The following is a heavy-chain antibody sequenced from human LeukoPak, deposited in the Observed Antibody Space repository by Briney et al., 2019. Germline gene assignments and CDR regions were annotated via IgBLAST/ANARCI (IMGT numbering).Heavy chain of an antibody. Sequence: ASVKVSCKASGYTFTRYGLRWVRQAPGQGLEWMGWISGYNGNTFYAQKFQGRGTMTTDTSTTTAYMELGSLRSDHTAVYYCARDLNYYDSSVYYDTFDMWGQGTMVTASS. CDR1: GYTFTRYG. CDR2: ISGYNGNT. V-gene: IGHV1-18*01. J-gene: IGHJ3*02. CDR3: ARDLNYYDSSVYYDTFDM. D-gene: IGHD3-22*01.